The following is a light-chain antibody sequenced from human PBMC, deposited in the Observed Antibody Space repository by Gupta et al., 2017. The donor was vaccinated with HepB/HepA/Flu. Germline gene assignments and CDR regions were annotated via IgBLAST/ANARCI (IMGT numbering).Light chain of an antibody. CDR1: SSDVGAYNY. CDR3: SSYTSGSTWV. Sequence: QSALTQPASVSGSPGQSITIACTGTSSDVGAYNYVSWYQHHPGRAPKLMIFDVSFRPSGASNRFSVSKSGNTASLTISGLQAEDEADYYCSSYTSGSTWVFGGGTKLTVL. CDR2: DVS. V-gene: IGLV2-14*03. J-gene: IGLJ3*02.